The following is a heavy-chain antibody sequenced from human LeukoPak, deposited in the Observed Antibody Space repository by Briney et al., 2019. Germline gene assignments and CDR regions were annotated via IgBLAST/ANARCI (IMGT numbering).Heavy chain of an antibody. D-gene: IGHD6-6*01. V-gene: IGHV3-21*01. CDR1: GLSFSTYS. Sequence: NPGGSLRLSCAASGLSFSTYSMNWVRQAPGKGLEWVSSISSTSIYRYYADSVKGRFTISRDNAKNSLYLQMNSLRAEDTAVYYCARDRLPLRRYSSSSDYWGQGTLVTVSS. CDR2: ISSTSIYR. J-gene: IGHJ4*02. CDR3: ARDRLPLRRYSSSSDY.